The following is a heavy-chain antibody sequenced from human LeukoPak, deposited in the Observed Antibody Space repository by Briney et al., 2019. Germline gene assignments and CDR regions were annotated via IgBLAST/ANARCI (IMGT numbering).Heavy chain of an antibody. D-gene: IGHD4-11*01. CDR1: GFTFSSYG. V-gene: IGHV3-30*02. CDR3: TRPFNTDYSNFYYMDV. Sequence: GGSLRLSCAASGFTFSSYGMHWVRQAPGKGLEWVAFIRYDGSNKYYADSVKGRFTISRDNSKNTLYLQMSSLRAEDTAVYYCTRPFNTDYSNFYYMDVWGIGTTVIVSS. J-gene: IGHJ6*03. CDR2: IRYDGSNK.